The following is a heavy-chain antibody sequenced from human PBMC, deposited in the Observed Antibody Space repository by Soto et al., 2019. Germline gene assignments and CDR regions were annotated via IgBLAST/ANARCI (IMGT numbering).Heavy chain of an antibody. V-gene: IGHV4-59*08. CDR3: ARHSYYSNPLRFDP. CDR2: IHYSGST. Sequence: QVQLQESGPGLVQPSETLSLTCTVSGGSITGYYWSWILQPPGKGPEWIGNIHYSGSTNYNPSLKSRVTISVDTSKNQFSLRLSSVTAAETAVYYCARHSYYSNPLRFDPWGQGTLVTVSS. D-gene: IGHD4-4*01. CDR1: GGSITGYY. J-gene: IGHJ5*02.